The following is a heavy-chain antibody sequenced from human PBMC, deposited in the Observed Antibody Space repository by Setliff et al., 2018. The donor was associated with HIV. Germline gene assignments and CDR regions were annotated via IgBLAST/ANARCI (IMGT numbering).Heavy chain of an antibody. D-gene: IGHD3-16*02. CDR1: GYSFLSYD. CDR3: ARDRVPKRGHSYREPDFDP. Sequence: ASVKVSCKASGYSFLSYDISWVRQATGQGLEWMGWMNPDTGYTGFAQKFQGRVTITRDTSANTGYLEVTGLRFEDTAVYYCARDRVPKRGHSYREPDFDPWGQGTLVTVSS. CDR2: MNPDTGYT. J-gene: IGHJ5*02. V-gene: IGHV1-8*01.